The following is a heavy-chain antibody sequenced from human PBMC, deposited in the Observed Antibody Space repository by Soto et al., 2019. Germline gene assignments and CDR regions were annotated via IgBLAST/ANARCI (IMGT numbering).Heavy chain of an antibody. CDR2: IYYSGST. Sequence: PSETLSLTCTVSGGSISSGGYYWSWIRHHPGKGLEWIGYIYYSGSTYYNPSLKSRVTISVDTSKNQFSLKLSSVTAADTAVYYCARGLGITMVRGEPAPFDYWGQGTLVTGSS. CDR1: GGSISSGGYY. J-gene: IGHJ4*02. CDR3: ARGLGITMVRGEPAPFDY. V-gene: IGHV4-31*03. D-gene: IGHD3-10*01.